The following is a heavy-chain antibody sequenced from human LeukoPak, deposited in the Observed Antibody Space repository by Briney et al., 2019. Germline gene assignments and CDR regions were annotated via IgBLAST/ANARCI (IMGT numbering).Heavy chain of an antibody. J-gene: IGHJ6*03. V-gene: IGHV5-51*03. CDR2: IYPGDSDT. CDR3: ARLKVVVVPAAMGENYYYYYYMDV. Sequence: GESLKISCKGSGYSFTSYWIGWVRQMPGKGLEWMGIIYPGDSDTRYSPSFQGQVTISTDKSISTAYLQWSSLKASDTAMYYCARLKVVVVPAAMGENYYYYYYMDVWGKGTTVTVSS. D-gene: IGHD2-2*01. CDR1: GYSFTSYW.